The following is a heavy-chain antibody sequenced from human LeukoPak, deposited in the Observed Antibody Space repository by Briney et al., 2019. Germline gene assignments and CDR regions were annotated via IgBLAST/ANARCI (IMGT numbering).Heavy chain of an antibody. J-gene: IGHJ4*02. CDR2: IFYIGST. D-gene: IGHD6-19*01. V-gene: IGHV4-39*01. CDR1: GGSISSSSYY. CDR3: ARLGSGWYFDY. Sequence: PSETLSLTCTVSGGSISSSSYYWGWIRQPPGKGLEWIGSIFYIGSTYYNPSLNSRVTISVDTSKNQFSLKLTSVTAADTAVYYCARLGSGWYFDYWGQGTLVTVSS.